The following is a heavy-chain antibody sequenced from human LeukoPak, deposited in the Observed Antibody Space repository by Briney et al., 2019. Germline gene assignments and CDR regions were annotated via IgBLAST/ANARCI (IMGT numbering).Heavy chain of an antibody. CDR2: IYHSGST. Sequence: PSETLSLTCAVSAYSISSGFYWGRIRQPPGKGLEWIGTIYHSGSTYYNPSLKSRVTISVDTSKNQFSLKLSSVTAADTAVYYCARAQGRGYSADYWGQGTLVTVTS. J-gene: IGHJ4*02. V-gene: IGHV4-38-2*01. CDR1: AYSISSGFY. D-gene: IGHD5-18*01. CDR3: ARAQGRGYSADY.